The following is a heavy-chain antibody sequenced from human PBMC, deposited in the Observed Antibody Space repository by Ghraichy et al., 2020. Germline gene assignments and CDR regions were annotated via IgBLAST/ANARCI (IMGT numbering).Heavy chain of an antibody. CDR1: GYTFTSYG. D-gene: IGHD4-17*01. Sequence: ASVKVSCKASGYTFTSYGISWVRQAPGQRLEWMGWISADNGNTNYSQKLQGRVTMTTDTSTSTAYMELRSLRSDDTAVYYCARDPFRANKVTTFLYGMDVWGQGTTVTVSS. J-gene: IGHJ6*02. V-gene: IGHV1-18*01. CDR3: ARDPFRANKVTTFLYGMDV. CDR2: ISADNGNT.